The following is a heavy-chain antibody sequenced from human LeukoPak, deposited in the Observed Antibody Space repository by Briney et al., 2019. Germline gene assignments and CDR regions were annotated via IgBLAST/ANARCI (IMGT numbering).Heavy chain of an antibody. CDR1: GFTFSSYE. CDR2: ISSSGSTI. Sequence: GGSLRLSCAASGFTFSSYEMNWVRQAPGKGLEWASYISSSGSTIYYADSVKGRFTISRDNAKNSLYLQMNSLRAEDTAVDYCARDLGAQYGMDVWGQGTTVTVSS. V-gene: IGHV3-48*03. J-gene: IGHJ6*02. CDR3: ARDLGAQYGMDV.